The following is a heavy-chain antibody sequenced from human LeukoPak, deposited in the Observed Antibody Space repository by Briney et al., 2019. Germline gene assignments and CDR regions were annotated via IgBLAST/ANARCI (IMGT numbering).Heavy chain of an antibody. Sequence: GASVKVSCKASGYTFTSYDISWVRQAPGQGLEWMGWISAYNGNTNSAQKLQGRVTMTTDTSMSTAYMELRSLRSDDTAAYYCARVAIFGVYMAYYFDYWGQGTLVTVSS. CDR1: GYTFTSYD. J-gene: IGHJ4*02. V-gene: IGHV1-18*01. CDR3: ARVAIFGVYMAYYFDY. D-gene: IGHD3-3*01. CDR2: ISAYNGNT.